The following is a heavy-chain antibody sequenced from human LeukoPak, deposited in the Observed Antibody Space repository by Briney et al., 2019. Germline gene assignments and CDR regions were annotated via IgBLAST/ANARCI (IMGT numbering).Heavy chain of an antibody. CDR3: VEEAVAIDAFDI. D-gene: IGHD6-19*01. J-gene: IGHJ3*02. CDR2: INPNSGGT. V-gene: IGHV1-2*02. CDR1: GYTFTGYY. Sequence: ASVKVSCKASGYTFTGYYMHWVRPAPGQGLEWMGWINPNSGGTNYAQKFQGRVTMTRDTSISTAYMELSRLRSDDTAVYYCVEEAVAIDAFDIWGQGTMVTVSS.